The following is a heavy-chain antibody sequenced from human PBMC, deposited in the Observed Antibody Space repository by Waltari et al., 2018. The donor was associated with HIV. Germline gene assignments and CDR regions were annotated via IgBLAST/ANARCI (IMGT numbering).Heavy chain of an antibody. J-gene: IGHJ4*02. CDR1: GYTFTNYD. Sequence: QVQLVQSGAEVKKPGASVKVSCKASGYTFTNYDINWVRQATGQGLEWMGWVNPNRGNTDYAQKFQGRVTMTRNTSIRTVYMELSSLRSEDTVVYYCARGLGGSGSSYDYYFDYWGQGTLLTVSS. CDR3: ARGLGGSGSSYDYYFDY. D-gene: IGHD3-10*01. V-gene: IGHV1-8*01. CDR2: VNPNRGNT.